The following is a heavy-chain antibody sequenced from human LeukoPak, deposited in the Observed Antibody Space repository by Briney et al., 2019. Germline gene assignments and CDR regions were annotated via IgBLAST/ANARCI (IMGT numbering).Heavy chain of an antibody. V-gene: IGHV3-23*01. CDR3: AKDRLATRTFDY. D-gene: IGHD5-24*01. Sequence: PGGSLKLSCAASGFTFSSYAMSWVRQAPGKGLEWVSAISGSGGSTYYADSVKGRFTISRDNSKNTLYLQMNSLRAEDTAVYYCAKDRLATRTFDYWGQGTLVTVSS. CDR2: ISGSGGST. CDR1: GFTFSSYA. J-gene: IGHJ4*02.